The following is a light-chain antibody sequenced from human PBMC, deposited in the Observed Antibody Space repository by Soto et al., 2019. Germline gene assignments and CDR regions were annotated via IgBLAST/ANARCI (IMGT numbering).Light chain of an antibody. V-gene: IGLV2-14*01. CDR3: SSYTSSSTRV. J-gene: IGLJ1*01. Sequence: QSALTQRACVSGSPGQSVTISCTGTSSDVGGYNYVSWYQQHPGKAPKLMIYDVSNRPSGVSNRFSGSKSGNTASLTISGLQAEDEADYYCSSYTSSSTRVFGTGTKLTVL. CDR2: DVS. CDR1: SSDVGGYNY.